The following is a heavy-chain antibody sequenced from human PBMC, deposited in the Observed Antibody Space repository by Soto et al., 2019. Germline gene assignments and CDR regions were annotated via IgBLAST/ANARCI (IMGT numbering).Heavy chain of an antibody. CDR3: AKEGAGSYDPIYYYYGMDV. CDR1: GFTFSSYA. CDR2: ISGSGGIT. D-gene: IGHD2-15*01. J-gene: IGHJ6*02. Sequence: GGSLRLSCAASGFTFSSYAMSWVRQAPGKGLEWVSAISGSGGITYYADSVKGRFTISRDNSKNTLYLQMNSLRAEDTAVYYCAKEGAGSYDPIYYYYGMDVWGQGTTVTVSS. V-gene: IGHV3-23*01.